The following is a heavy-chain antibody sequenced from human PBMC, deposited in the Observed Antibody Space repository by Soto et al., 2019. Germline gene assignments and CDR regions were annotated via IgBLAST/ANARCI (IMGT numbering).Heavy chain of an antibody. CDR1: GFTFSSYA. Sequence: GGSLRLSCAASGFTFSSYAMSWVRQAPGKGLEWVSAISGSGGSTYYADSVKGRFTFSRDNSKNTLYLQMNSLRAEDTAVYYCAKDAPPVSSYQDYYYYYMDVWGKGTTVTVSS. J-gene: IGHJ6*03. CDR3: AKDAPPVSSYQDYYYYYMDV. D-gene: IGHD6-6*01. CDR2: ISGSGGST. V-gene: IGHV3-23*01.